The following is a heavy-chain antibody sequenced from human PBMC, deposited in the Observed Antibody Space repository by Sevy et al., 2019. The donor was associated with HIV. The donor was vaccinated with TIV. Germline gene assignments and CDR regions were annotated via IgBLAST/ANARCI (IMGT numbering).Heavy chain of an antibody. CDR1: GFTFSSYE. J-gene: IGHJ3*02. V-gene: IGHV3-48*03. CDR3: ARDRVGLPGLKDDAFDI. Sequence: GGSLRLSCAASGFTFSSYEMNWVRQAPGKGLEWVSYISSSGSTIYYAHSVNGRFNISRDNAKNSLYLQMNSLRAEDTAVYYCARDRVGLPGLKDDAFDIWGQGTMVTVSS. CDR2: ISSSGSTI. D-gene: IGHD2-21*02.